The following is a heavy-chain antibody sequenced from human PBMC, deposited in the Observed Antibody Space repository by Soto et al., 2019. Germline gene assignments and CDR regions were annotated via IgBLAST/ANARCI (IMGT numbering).Heavy chain of an antibody. Sequence: XGPTLLNPTQTLSLTCTFSLFSLITSGVNVGWFRQPPGKALEWLALIYWDDEKRYSPSLQNSLTVTKDTSRNQVVLTMTNMDPVDTATYYCAHRRIYCGSTTSHKNNNYFDAWGQGTLVTVSS. CDR1: LFSLITSGVN. CDR2: IYWDDEK. J-gene: IGHJ5*02. D-gene: IGHD2-2*01. CDR3: AHRRIYCGSTTSHKNNNYFDA. V-gene: IGHV2-5*02.